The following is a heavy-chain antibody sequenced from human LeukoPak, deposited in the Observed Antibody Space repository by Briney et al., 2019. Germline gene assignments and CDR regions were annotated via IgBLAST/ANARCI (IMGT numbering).Heavy chain of an antibody. J-gene: IGHJ4*02. CDR1: GFTFSSYT. V-gene: IGHV3-23*01. CDR2: ITTSDGNT. Sequence: GGSLRLSCAASGFTFSSYTMSWVRQAPGKGLEWVSTITTSDGNTYYADSVKGRFTVSRDNSKNTLSLQMDSLRAEGTAVYYCAKDLDVVVTTLDYWGQGTLVTVSS. D-gene: IGHD2-21*02. CDR3: AKDLDVVVTTLDY.